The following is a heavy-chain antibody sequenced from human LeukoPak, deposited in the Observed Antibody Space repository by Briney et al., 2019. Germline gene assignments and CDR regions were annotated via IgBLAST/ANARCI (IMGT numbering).Heavy chain of an antibody. J-gene: IGHJ4*02. V-gene: IGHV3-23*01. CDR1: GFTFSSYA. CDR2: ISGSGGST. D-gene: IGHD3-22*01. CDR3: AKRGVVIRVILVGFQKEAYYFAS. Sequence: GGSLRLSCAASGFTFSSYAMSWVRQAPGKGLEWVSAISGSGGSTYYADSVKGRFTISRDNPKNTLYLQMNSLRVEGTAVYFCAKRGVVIRVILVGFQKEAYYFASWGQGALVTVSS.